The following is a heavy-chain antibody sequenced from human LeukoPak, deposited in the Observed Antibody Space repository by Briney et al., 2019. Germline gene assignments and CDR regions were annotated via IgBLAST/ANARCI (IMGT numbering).Heavy chain of an antibody. CDR3: ASGYCTNGVCYRSYYFDY. V-gene: IGHV4-34*01. CDR1: GGSFSGYY. D-gene: IGHD2-8*01. Sequence: SETLSLTCAVYGGSFSGYYWSWIRQPPGKGLEWIGEINHSGSTNYNPSLKSRVTISVDTSKNQFSLKLSSVTAADTAVYYCASGYCTNGVCYRSYYFDYWGQGTLVTVSS. CDR2: INHSGST. J-gene: IGHJ4*02.